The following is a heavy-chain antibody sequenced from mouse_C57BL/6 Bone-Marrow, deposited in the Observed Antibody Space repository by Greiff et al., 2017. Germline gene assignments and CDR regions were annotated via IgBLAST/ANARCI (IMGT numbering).Heavy chain of an antibody. CDR3: AGDDGSSYWYFDV. V-gene: IGHV1-85*01. D-gene: IGHD1-1*01. Sequence: VQLQQSGPELVKPGASVKLSCKASGYTFTSYDINWVKQRPGQGLEWIGWIYPRDGSTKYNEKFKGKATLTVDTSSSTAYMELHSLTSEDSAVYFCAGDDGSSYWYFDVWGTGTTVTVSS. J-gene: IGHJ1*03. CDR2: IYPRDGST. CDR1: GYTFTSYD.